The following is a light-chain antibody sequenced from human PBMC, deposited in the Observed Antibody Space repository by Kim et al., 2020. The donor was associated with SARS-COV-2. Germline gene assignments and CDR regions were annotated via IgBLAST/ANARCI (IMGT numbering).Light chain of an antibody. CDR2: DNN. Sequence: QKVTIAWAGGSSNIGKNYVSWYQELPGTAPKRLIYDNNKRPSGMPDRFSGSKSGTSATLGITGLQTGDEADYYCGTWDSSLSAGVFGGGTQLTVL. CDR1: SSNIGKNY. CDR3: GTWDSSLSAGV. J-gene: IGLJ2*01. V-gene: IGLV1-51*01.